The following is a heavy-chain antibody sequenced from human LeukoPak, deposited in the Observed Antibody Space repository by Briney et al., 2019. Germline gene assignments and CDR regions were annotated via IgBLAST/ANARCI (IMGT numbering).Heavy chain of an antibody. Sequence: PSETLSLTCAVSGYSISSSNWWGWIRQPPGKGLEWIGDIYYSGSTYYNPSLKSRVTMSVDTSKNQFSLKLSSVTAVDTAVYYCARTYYYDSSGYYFPGAFDIWGQGTMVTVSS. J-gene: IGHJ3*02. V-gene: IGHV4-28*01. CDR1: GYSISSSNW. CDR3: ARTYYYDSSGYYFPGAFDI. D-gene: IGHD3-22*01. CDR2: IYYSGST.